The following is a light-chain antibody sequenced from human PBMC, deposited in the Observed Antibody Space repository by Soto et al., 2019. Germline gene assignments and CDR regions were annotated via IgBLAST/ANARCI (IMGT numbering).Light chain of an antibody. J-gene: IGLJ1*01. CDR1: SSDVGSYNL. V-gene: IGLV2-23*02. CDR3: CSYAGSSTFYV. CDR2: EVS. Sequence: QSPLTQPASVSVSPGQSITIPCAGTSSDVGSYNLVSWYQQHPGKAPKLMIYEVSKRPSGVSNRFSGSKSGNTASLTISGLQAEDEADYYCCSYAGSSTFYVFGTGTKVTVL.